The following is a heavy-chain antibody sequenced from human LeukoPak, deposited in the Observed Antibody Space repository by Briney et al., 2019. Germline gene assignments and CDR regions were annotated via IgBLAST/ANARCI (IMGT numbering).Heavy chain of an antibody. V-gene: IGHV1-18*01. CDR1: GSTFSSYD. CDR3: ARDQGGGGSCDY. CDR2: ISAHNGHT. D-gene: IGHD2-15*01. J-gene: IGHJ4*02. Sequence: GASVKVSCKASGSTFSSYDISWVRQAPGQALEWMGWISAHNGHTNYAQKLRGRVTMTTDASTSTAYMELRSLRSDDTAIYYCARDQGGGGSCDYWGQGTLVTVSS.